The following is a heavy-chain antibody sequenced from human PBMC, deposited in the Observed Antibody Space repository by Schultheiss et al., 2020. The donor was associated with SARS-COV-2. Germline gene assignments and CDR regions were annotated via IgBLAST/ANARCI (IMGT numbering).Heavy chain of an antibody. CDR2: IFSNDEK. J-gene: IGHJ5*02. CDR1: GFSLSTSGVG. V-gene: IGHV2-26*01. Sequence: SCPTLVKPTQTLTLTCTFSGFSLSTSGVGVGWIRQPPGKALEWLAHIFSNDEKSYSTSLKSRLTISKDTSKSQVVLTMTNMDPVDTATYYCARMLDRDFWTYNWFDPWGQGTLVTVSS. D-gene: IGHD3/OR15-3a*01. CDR3: ARMLDRDFWTYNWFDP.